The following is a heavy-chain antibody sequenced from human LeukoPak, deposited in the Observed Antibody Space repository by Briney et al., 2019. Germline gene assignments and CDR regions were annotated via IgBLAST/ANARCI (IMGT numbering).Heavy chain of an antibody. D-gene: IGHD6-19*01. J-gene: IGHJ4*02. V-gene: IGHV4-39*07. CDR1: GGSISSSSYY. CDR2: IYHSGST. CDR3: ARVGPPYSSGWYGWYFDY. Sequence: SETLSLTCTVSGGSISSSSYYWGWIRQPPGTGLEWIGSIYHSGSTYYNPSLKSRVTISVDTSKNQFSLKLSSVTAADTAVYYCARVGPPYSSGWYGWYFDYWGQGTLVTVSS.